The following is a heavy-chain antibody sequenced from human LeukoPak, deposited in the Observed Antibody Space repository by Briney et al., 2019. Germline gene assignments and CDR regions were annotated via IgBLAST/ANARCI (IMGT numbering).Heavy chain of an antibody. V-gene: IGHV3-23*01. Sequence: GGSLRLSCAASGFTFSSYAMSWVRQAPGKGLEWVSAISGSGGSTYYADSVKGRFTISRDNSKNTLYLQMNSLRAEDTAVYYCARGGSGSYYSTHYYYYGMDVWGQGTTVTVSS. J-gene: IGHJ6*02. D-gene: IGHD1-26*01. CDR1: GFTFSSYA. CDR2: ISGSGGST. CDR3: ARGGSGSYYSTHYYYYGMDV.